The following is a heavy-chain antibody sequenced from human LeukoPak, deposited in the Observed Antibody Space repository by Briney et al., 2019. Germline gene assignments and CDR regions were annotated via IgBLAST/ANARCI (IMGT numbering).Heavy chain of an antibody. J-gene: IGHJ4*02. D-gene: IGHD3-3*01. V-gene: IGHV3-53*01. CDR2: IYSGGST. CDR1: GFTFSSYA. Sequence: GGSLRLSCAASGFTFSSYAMSWVRQAPGKGLEWVSVIYSGGSTYYADSVKGRFTISRDNSKNTLYLQMNSLRAEDTAVYYCARVAIFGEDYFDYWGQGTLVTVSS. CDR3: ARVAIFGEDYFDY.